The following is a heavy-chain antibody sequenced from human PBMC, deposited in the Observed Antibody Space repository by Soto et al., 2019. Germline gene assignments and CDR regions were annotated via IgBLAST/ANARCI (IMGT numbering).Heavy chain of an antibody. J-gene: IGHJ6*03. V-gene: IGHV4-59*08. CDR2: IYYSGST. Sequence: SETLSLTCTVSGGSISSYYWSWIRQPPGKGLEWIGYIYYSGSTNYNPSLKSRVTISVDTSKNQFSLKLSSVTAADTAVYYCARHFRGSGYDSDPVVVIDYYYYMDVWGKGTTVTVSS. CDR3: ARHFRGSGYDSDPVVVIDYYYYMDV. CDR1: GGSISSYY. D-gene: IGHD2-21*01.